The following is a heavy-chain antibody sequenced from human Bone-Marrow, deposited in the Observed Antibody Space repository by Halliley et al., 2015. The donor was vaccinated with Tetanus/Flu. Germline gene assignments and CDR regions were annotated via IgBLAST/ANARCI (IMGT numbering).Heavy chain of an antibody. D-gene: IGHD6-19*01. V-gene: IGHV3-7*01. J-gene: IGHJ4*02. CDR3: ARGSGWAWDY. Sequence: AASGFTFGSYWMTWVRQAPGKGLEWVANIKEDGSEKYSVDSVKGRFTISRDNAKNSLYLQMNSLRVEDTAMYYCARGSGWAWDYWGQGTLVTVSS. CDR1: GFTFGSYW. CDR2: IKEDGSEK.